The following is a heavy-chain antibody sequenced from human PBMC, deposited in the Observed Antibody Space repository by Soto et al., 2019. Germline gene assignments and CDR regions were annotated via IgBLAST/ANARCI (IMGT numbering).Heavy chain of an antibody. CDR1: GFTFSSYA. CDR3: ARLYCSSTSCYPDY. CDR2: ISSNGGST. Sequence: GGSLRLSCAASGFTFSSYAMHWARQAPGKGLEYVSAISSNGGSTYYANSVKSRFTISRDNSKNTLYLQMGSLRAEDMAVYYCARLYCSSTSCYPDYWGQGTLLTLSS. J-gene: IGHJ4*02. V-gene: IGHV3-64*01. D-gene: IGHD2-2*01.